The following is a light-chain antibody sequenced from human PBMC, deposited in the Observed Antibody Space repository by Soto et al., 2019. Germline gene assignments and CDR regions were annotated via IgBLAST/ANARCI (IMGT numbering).Light chain of an antibody. CDR3: CSYAGSSPYV. J-gene: IGLJ1*01. Sequence: QSALTQPPSASGSPGQSVTISCTGTSSDIGAYIYVSWYQQHPGKAPKLMISEVSRRPSGVPERFSGSKSGNTASLTISGLQAEDEADYYCCSYAGSSPYVFGTGTKLTVL. CDR1: SSDIGAYIY. V-gene: IGLV2-8*01. CDR2: EVS.